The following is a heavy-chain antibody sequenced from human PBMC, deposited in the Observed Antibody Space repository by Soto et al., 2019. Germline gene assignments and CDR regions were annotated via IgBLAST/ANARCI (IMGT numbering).Heavy chain of an antibody. CDR3: SKAKNDYNWDNRPPFAF. V-gene: IGHV3-23*01. Sequence: GGSLSLSYEASEFPLRNYAMTWSLPTPRELLEWVSLISASDVGTDDAECVKTWFPISKDQSRNTVYLQMESLRADDTAIYYCSKAKNDYNWDNRPPFAFWGQGTLVTVSS. J-gene: IGHJ4*02. CDR2: ISASDVGT. CDR1: EFPLRNYA. D-gene: IGHD1-20*01.